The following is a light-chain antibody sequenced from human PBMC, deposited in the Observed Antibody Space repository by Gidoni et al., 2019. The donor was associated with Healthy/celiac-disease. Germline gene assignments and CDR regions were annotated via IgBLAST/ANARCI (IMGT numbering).Light chain of an antibody. V-gene: IGKV3-20*01. Sequence: DIVLTQSQGTLSLSPGERATLSCRASQSVSSSYLAWYQQKPGQAPRHLIYGASSRATGIPDRFSGSGSGTDFTLTISRLEPEDFAVYYCQQYGSSPRFXVXPGTKVDIK. CDR2: GAS. CDR3: QQYGSSPRFX. J-gene: IGKJ3*01. CDR1: QSVSSSY.